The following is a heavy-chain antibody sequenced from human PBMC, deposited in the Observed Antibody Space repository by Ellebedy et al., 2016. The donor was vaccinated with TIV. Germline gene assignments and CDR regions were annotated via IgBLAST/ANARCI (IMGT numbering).Heavy chain of an antibody. D-gene: IGHD3-10*01. V-gene: IGHV3-73*01. Sequence: GESLKISCAASGFTFSGSAMHWVRQASGKGLEWVGHIRGKANSYATAYAASVKGRFTISRDDSKNTAYLQMNSLKIEDTAVYYCTRGAAPQDYWGQGTLVTVSS. J-gene: IGHJ4*02. CDR2: IRGKANSYAT. CDR1: GFTFSGSA. CDR3: TRGAAPQDY.